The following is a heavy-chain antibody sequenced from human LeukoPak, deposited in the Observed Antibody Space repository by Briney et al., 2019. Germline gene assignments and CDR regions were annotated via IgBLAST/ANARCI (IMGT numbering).Heavy chain of an antibody. CDR2: LYNTGTT. V-gene: IGHV4-59*13. D-gene: IGHD3-22*01. Sequence: PSETLSLTCTVSGDSLSSFYWTWIRQPPGKGLEWIGFLYNTGTTHYNPSLKSRVTISVDSSKNHFSLNLSSVTAADTAVYYCARVSGGYYYDSSGYYPWYYFDYWGQGTLVTVSS. CDR3: ARVSGGYYYDSSGYYPWYYFDY. J-gene: IGHJ4*02. CDR1: GDSLSSFY.